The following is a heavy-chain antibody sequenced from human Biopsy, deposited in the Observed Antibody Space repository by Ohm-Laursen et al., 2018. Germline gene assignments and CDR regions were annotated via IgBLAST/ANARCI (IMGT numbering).Heavy chain of an antibody. CDR2: INQAGTT. CDR3: GNEVHGRDY. Sequence: GTLSLTCSVFGKTFSDYQWGWIRQPPGKGLEWIGQINQAGTTNYNPSLKSRVSISADASKYEFSLRLTSVTAADTAVYLCGNEVHGRDYWGLGAQVTVSS. CDR1: GKTFSDYQ. V-gene: IGHV4-34*08. D-gene: IGHD2-15*01. J-gene: IGHJ4*02.